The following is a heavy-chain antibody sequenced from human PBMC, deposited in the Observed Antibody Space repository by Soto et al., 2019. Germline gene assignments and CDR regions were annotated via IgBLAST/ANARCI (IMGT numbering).Heavy chain of an antibody. J-gene: IGHJ4*02. D-gene: IGHD2-8*01. CDR1: GYTFTAYY. CDR3: ATFEQAPNGVDF. CDR2: INPKTGDT. V-gene: IGHV1-2*06. Sequence: ASVKVSCKASGYTFTAYYLYWVRQAPGQGLEWVGRINPKTGDTNYAQKFQGRVTMTRDTSISTAYLELSNLRSDDTAFYYCATFEQAPNGVDFWGQGTLVTVSS.